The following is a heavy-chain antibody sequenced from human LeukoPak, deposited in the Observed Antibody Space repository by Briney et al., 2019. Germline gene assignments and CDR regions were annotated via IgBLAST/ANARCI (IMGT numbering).Heavy chain of an antibody. CDR1: GFTFKSFA. Sequence: GGSLRLSCTASGFTFKSFAMHWVRQAPGKGLERVAVIWYDGSNKYHADSVKGRFTISRDNSKNTLYLQMNSLRAEDTAVYYCARDQGYYDSSGYRTYYYYGMDVWGQGTTVTVSS. V-gene: IGHV3-33*08. J-gene: IGHJ6*02. CDR2: IWYDGSNK. D-gene: IGHD3-22*01. CDR3: ARDQGYYDSSGYRTYYYYGMDV.